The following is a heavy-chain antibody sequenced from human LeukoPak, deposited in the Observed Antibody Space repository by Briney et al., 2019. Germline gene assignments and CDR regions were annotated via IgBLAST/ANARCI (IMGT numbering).Heavy chain of an antibody. V-gene: IGHV3-9*01. CDR3: AKDRSGYGEDSLDY. Sequence: GGSLRLSCAVSGFTFDDYAMHWVRQAPGTGLEWVSGISWNSGSIGYADSVKGRFTISRDNAKNSLYLQMNSLRAEDTALYYCAKDRSGYGEDSLDYWGQGTLVTVSS. CDR1: GFTFDDYA. CDR2: ISWNSGSI. D-gene: IGHD5-12*01. J-gene: IGHJ4*02.